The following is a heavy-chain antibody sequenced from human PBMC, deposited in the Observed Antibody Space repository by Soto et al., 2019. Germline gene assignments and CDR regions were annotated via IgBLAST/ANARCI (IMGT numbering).Heavy chain of an antibody. CDR2: INHSGSV. Sequence: QVHLQQWGAGLLKPSETLSLTCAVNGGAFNGYYWTWIRQPPGKGLEWIGEINHSGSVDYNPSLNSRVTLSIDTSKKQISLTLTSVTAADTDVYYCARAGAALCRGSVGGFDFWGQGTLVTVSS. V-gene: IGHV4-34*01. CDR1: GGAFNGYY. D-gene: IGHD3-10*01. CDR3: ARAGAALCRGSVGGFDF. J-gene: IGHJ4*02.